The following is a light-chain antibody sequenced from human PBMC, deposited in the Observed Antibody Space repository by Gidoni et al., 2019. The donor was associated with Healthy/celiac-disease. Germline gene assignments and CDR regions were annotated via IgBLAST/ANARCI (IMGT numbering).Light chain of an antibody. CDR1: QSVSSY. J-gene: IGKJ4*01. Sequence: EIVGTKSPATLSLSPGERATLSCRASQSVSSYFAWYQQKPGQAPRLLIYDASNRATGIPARFSGSGSGTDFTLTISSLEPEDFAVYYCQQRSNWPPLTFGGGTKVEIK. CDR2: DAS. CDR3: QQRSNWPPLT. V-gene: IGKV3-11*01.